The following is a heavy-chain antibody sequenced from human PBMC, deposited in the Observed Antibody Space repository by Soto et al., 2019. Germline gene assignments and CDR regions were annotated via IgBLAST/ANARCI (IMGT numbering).Heavy chain of an antibody. CDR1: GFTVSYFG. Sequence: LGGSLRLSCAASGFTVSYFGLHWVRQAPGKGLEWVAFISSDGGKAYYADSMKGRFTISRDDSKNMVYLEMNSLKTEDTAIYYCTTDSYMTNIIVRFDYWGHGTLVTVSS. J-gene: IGHJ4*01. CDR3: TTDSYMTNIIVRFDY. V-gene: IGHV3-30-3*01. D-gene: IGHD4-17*01. CDR2: ISSDGGKA.